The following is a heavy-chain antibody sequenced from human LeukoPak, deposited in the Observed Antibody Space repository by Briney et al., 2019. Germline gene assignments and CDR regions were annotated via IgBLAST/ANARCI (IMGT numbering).Heavy chain of an antibody. CDR3: ARHAPTIAVAESFWFDP. J-gene: IGHJ5*02. Sequence: GESLKISCKGSGYSFTNYWIGWVRQMPGKGLEWMGIIYPGDSDTRYSPSFQGQVTISADKSISTAYLQWSSLKASDTAMYYCARHAPTIAVAESFWFDPWGQGTLVTVSS. V-gene: IGHV5-51*01. CDR1: GYSFTNYW. D-gene: IGHD6-19*01. CDR2: IYPGDSDT.